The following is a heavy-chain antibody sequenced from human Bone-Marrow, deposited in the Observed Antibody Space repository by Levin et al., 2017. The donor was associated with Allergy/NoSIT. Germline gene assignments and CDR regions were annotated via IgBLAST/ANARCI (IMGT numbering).Heavy chain of an antibody. D-gene: IGHD4-17*01. J-gene: IGHJ3*02. CDR1: GFTFSSYW. V-gene: IGHV3-74*01. Sequence: QHGESLKISCAASGFTFSSYWMHWVRQAPGKGLVWVSRINSDGSSISYADSVRGPFTISRDNAKDTLYLQMNSLRAEDTAVYYCARARTTTSYAFDIWGQGTMVTVSS. CDR2: INSDGSSI. CDR3: ARARTTTSYAFDI.